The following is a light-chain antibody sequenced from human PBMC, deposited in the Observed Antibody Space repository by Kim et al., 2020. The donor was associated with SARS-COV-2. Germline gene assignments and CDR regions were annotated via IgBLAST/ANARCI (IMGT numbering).Light chain of an antibody. J-gene: IGKJ1*01. CDR3: QQYGSSPRT. CDR2: GAS. Sequence: PGERATRSCRASQSIRSSNLAWYQQKPGQSPRLVIYGASTRAPVIPERFSGSGSGTDFTLTISRLEPEDFAVYYCQQYGSSPRTFGQGTKVDIK. V-gene: IGKV3-20*01. CDR1: QSIRSSN.